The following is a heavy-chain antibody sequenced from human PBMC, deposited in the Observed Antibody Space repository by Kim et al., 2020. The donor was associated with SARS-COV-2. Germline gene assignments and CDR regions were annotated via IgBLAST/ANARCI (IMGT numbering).Heavy chain of an antibody. Sequence: GGSLRLSCAASGFTFSSYGMHWVRQAPGKGLEWVAVIWYDGSHKYYADSVKGRFTISRDNSKNTLYLQMNSLRAEDTAVYYCARDLSIRNYGGNWFDPWGQGTLVTVSS. CDR1: GFTFSSYG. D-gene: IGHD4-17*01. CDR2: IWYDGSHK. J-gene: IGHJ5*02. CDR3: ARDLSIRNYGGNWFDP. V-gene: IGHV3-33*01.